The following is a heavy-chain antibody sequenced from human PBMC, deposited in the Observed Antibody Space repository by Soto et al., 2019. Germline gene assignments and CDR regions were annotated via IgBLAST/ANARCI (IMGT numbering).Heavy chain of an antibody. Sequence: QVQLVQSGAEVKKPGASVKVSCKASGYTFTSSGMSWVRQAPGQGLEWMGWISAHTGSSEYAQRFQDRVTMTTDRSTSTAYMELRSVRSDDTAVYYCARAFFYQGSDSRGYSFDAFDFWGPGTLVTVSS. D-gene: IGHD3-22*01. J-gene: IGHJ3*01. V-gene: IGHV1-18*01. CDR2: ISAHTGSS. CDR3: ARAFFYQGSDSRGYSFDAFDF. CDR1: GYTFTSSG.